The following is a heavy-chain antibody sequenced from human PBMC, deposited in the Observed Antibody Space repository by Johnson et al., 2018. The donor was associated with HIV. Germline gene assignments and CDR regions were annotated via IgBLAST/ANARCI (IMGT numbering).Heavy chain of an antibody. V-gene: IGHV3-23*04. Sequence: VQLVESGGGLVQPGGSLRLSCAASGFAFSSYAMSWVRQAPGKGLEWVSAISGSGGTKYYADSLKGRFTISRDNAKNTLYLQMNSLRAEDTAVYYCARAGAVGFDAFDIWGQGTMVTVSS. CDR1: GFAFSSYA. CDR2: ISGSGGTK. D-gene: IGHD6-19*01. CDR3: ARAGAVGFDAFDI. J-gene: IGHJ3*02.